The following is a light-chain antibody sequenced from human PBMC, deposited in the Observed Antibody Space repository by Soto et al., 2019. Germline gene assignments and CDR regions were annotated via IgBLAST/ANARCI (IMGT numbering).Light chain of an antibody. CDR3: RSDRSSSSLV. Sequence: QSALTQPASVSGSPGQSITISCTGTSSDVGGYNYVSWYQQHPGKAPKLMIYDVSNRPSGVSNRFSGSKSGNTASLTISGLHADDEADYCCRSDRSSSSLVFGTGTKLTVL. V-gene: IGLV2-14*01. CDR2: DVS. CDR1: SSDVGGYNY. J-gene: IGLJ1*01.